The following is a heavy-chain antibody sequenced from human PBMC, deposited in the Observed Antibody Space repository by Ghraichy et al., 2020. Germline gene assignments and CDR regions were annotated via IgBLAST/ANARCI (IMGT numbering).Heavy chain of an antibody. D-gene: IGHD3-22*01. V-gene: IGHV3-23*01. Sequence: GESLNISCAASGFSFTTYAMNWVRQAPGKGLEWVSGISGTGRTTFYADSVKGRFTISRDTSKNTLYLQMNSLTAEDTAVYYCAKQSLRNLYDSSGYLLRSGYFDYWGQGTLVTVSS. J-gene: IGHJ4*02. CDR2: ISGTGRTT. CDR1: GFSFTTYA. CDR3: AKQSLRNLYDSSGYLLRSGYFDY.